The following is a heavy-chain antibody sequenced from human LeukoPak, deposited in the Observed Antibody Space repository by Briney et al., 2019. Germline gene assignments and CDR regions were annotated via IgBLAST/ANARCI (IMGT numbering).Heavy chain of an antibody. CDR3: AKDKAPGSWHTPSDF. CDR1: GFTFSTYW. V-gene: IGHV3-7*04. Sequence: GGSLRLSCAASGFTFSTYWMTWLRQAPGKGLEWVAHIKEDGTEKYYVDSVKGRFTISRDNANNSLYLQMNSLRADDTAKYYCAKDKAPGSWHTPSDFWGQGTLVTVSS. D-gene: IGHD6-13*01. J-gene: IGHJ4*02. CDR2: IKEDGTEK.